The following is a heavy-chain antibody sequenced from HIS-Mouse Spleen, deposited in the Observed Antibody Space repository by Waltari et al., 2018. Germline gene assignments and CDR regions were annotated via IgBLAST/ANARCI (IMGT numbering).Heavy chain of an antibody. CDR2: LYYRGRS. J-gene: IGHJ5*02. V-gene: IGHV4-31*03. D-gene: IGHD3-3*01. CDR3: ARSPYYDFWSGYSDNWFDP. CDR1: GGSISSGGYY. Sequence: QVQLQESGPGLVKPSQTLSLTCTVSGGSISSGGYYWSWIRQHPGKGLAWCGYLYYRGRSSYNPSRRRRVTISVDTSKNQFSLKLSSVTAADTAVYYCARSPYYDFWSGYSDNWFDPWGQGTLVTVSS.